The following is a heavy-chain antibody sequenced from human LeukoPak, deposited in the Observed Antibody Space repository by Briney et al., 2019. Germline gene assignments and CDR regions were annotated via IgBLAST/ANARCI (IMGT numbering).Heavy chain of an antibody. CDR2: IYYSGST. V-gene: IGHV4-31*03. D-gene: IGHD3-3*01. Sequence: PSQTLSLTCTVSGGSISSGGYYWSWIRQHPGKGLEWIGYIYYSGSTYYNPSLKSRVTISVDTSKNQFSLKLSSVTAADTAVYYCARGSDRYYGFWSGYPYYYGMDVWGQGTTVTVSS. CDR1: GGSISSGGYY. J-gene: IGHJ6*02. CDR3: ARGSDRYYGFWSGYPYYYGMDV.